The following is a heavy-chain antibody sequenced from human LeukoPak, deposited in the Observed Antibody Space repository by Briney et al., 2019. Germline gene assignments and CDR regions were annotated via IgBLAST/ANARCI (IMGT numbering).Heavy chain of an antibody. CDR1: GGSISTYY. CDR2: IYYSGST. J-gene: IGHJ4*02. CDR3: ARYYSNYIMDY. D-gene: IGHD4-11*01. V-gene: IGHV4-59*01. Sequence: SETLSLTCTVSGGSISTYYWSWIRQPPGKGLEWIGYIYYSGSTNYNPSLKSRVTISVDTSKNQFSLNLSSVTAADTAVYYCARYYSNYIMDYWGQGILVTVSS.